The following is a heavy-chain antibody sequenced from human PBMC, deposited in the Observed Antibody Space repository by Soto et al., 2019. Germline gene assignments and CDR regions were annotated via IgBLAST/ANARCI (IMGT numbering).Heavy chain of an antibody. CDR1: VGTFISYD. Sequence: GASVNVSCKASVGTFISYDISWVRQAPGQGLEWMGGIIPKFGTANYAQKFQGRVTITADESTSTAYMELSSLRSEDTAVYYCARDGYNHGPYNYGMDVWGQGTTVTVSS. V-gene: IGHV1-69*13. CDR3: ARDGYNHGPYNYGMDV. D-gene: IGHD5-12*01. J-gene: IGHJ6*02. CDR2: IIPKFGTA.